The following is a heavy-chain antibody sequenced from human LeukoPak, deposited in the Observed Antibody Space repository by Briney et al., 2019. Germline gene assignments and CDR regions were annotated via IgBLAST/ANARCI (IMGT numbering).Heavy chain of an antibody. J-gene: IGHJ4*02. Sequence: GGSLRLSCAASGFTFSSYGMHWVRQAPGKGLEWVAFIRYDGSNKYYADSVKGRFTISRDNSKNTLYLQMNSLRAEDTAVYYCAKDFIAARSSSPFDYWGQGTLVTVSS. CDR3: AKDFIAARSSSPFDY. V-gene: IGHV3-30*02. CDR1: GFTFSSYG. CDR2: IRYDGSNK. D-gene: IGHD6-6*01.